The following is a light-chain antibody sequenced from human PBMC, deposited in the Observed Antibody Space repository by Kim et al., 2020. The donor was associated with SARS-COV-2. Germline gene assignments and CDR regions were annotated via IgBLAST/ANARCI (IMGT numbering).Light chain of an antibody. J-gene: IGKJ1*01. CDR2: KAS. V-gene: IGKV1-5*03. Sequence: DIQMTQSPSALPASVGDRVTITCRASQSIGTLLAWYQQKSGKAPKLLIYKASALESGVPSRFSGSGSGTEFTLTISSVQPDDFATYYCQQYNSYWTFGQGTKVEIK. CDR3: QQYNSYWT. CDR1: QSIGTL.